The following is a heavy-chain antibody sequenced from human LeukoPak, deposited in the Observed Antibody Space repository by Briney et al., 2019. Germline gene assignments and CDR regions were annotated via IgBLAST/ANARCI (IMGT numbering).Heavy chain of an antibody. CDR3: AKEDYYDSRGSSYDY. V-gene: IGHV3-23*01. J-gene: IGHJ4*02. CDR1: GFDFKNYA. Sequence: GGSLRLSCAASGFDFKNYAMTWVRQAPGKGLEWVSTISGRAVGTYYADPVKGRFTISRDNSQNTVYMEMNNLGADDTAVYYCAKEDYYDSRGSSYDYWGQGILVTVSS. D-gene: IGHD3-22*01. CDR2: ISGRAVGT.